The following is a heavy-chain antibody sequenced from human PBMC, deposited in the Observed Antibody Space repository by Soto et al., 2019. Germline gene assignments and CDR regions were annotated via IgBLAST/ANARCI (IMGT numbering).Heavy chain of an antibody. J-gene: IGHJ4*02. CDR3: AVVGATTYTRYYFDY. D-gene: IGHD1-26*01. V-gene: IGHV1-69*12. CDR2: IIPIFGTA. Sequence: QVQLVQSGAEVKKPGSSVKVSCKASGGTFSSYAISWVRQAPGQGLEWMGGIIPIFGTANYAQKFQGRVTINADESTSTAYMELSSLRSEDTAVYYCAVVGATTYTRYYFDYWGQGTLVTVSS. CDR1: GGTFSSYA.